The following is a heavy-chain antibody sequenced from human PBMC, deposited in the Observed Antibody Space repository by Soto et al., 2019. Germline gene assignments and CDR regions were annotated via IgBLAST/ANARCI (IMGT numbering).Heavy chain of an antibody. J-gene: IGHJ4*02. CDR3: ARDPPDFNSGFDS. Sequence: PSETLSLTCAVSGGSISSGGYSWSWIRQPPGKGLEWIGYIYHSGSTYYNPSLKSRVTISVDRSKNQFSLKLSSVTAADTAVYYCARDPPDFNSGFDSWGQGSLVTVSS. CDR1: GGSISSGGYS. V-gene: IGHV4-30-2*01. D-gene: IGHD1-26*01. CDR2: IYHSGST.